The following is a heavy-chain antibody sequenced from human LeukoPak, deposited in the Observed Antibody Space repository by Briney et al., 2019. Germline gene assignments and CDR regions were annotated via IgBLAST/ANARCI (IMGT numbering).Heavy chain of an antibody. V-gene: IGHV3-11*01. CDR1: GFTFSDYY. CDR3: ARAYSSGLYYFDY. CDR2: ISSSGSSI. Sequence: TAGGSLRLSCAASGFTFSDYYMSWIRQAPGKGLEWVSYISSSGSSIYYAGSVKGRFTISRDNAKNSLYLQMNSLRAEDTAVYYCARAYSSGLYYFDYWGQGTLVTVSS. J-gene: IGHJ4*02. D-gene: IGHD6-19*01.